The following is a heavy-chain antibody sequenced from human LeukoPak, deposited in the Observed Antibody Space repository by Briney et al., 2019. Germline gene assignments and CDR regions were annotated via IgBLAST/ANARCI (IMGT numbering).Heavy chain of an antibody. D-gene: IGHD6-13*01. CDR2: ISYDGSNK. J-gene: IGHJ3*02. CDR1: GFTFSSYA. CDR3: ASSFPSSSWYGDAFDI. Sequence: GGSLRLSCAASGFTFSSYAMHWVRQAPGKGLEWVAVISYDGSNKYYADSVKGRFTISRDNSKNTLYLQMNSLRAGDTAVYYCASSFPSSSWYGDAFDIWGQGTMVTVSS. V-gene: IGHV3-30*04.